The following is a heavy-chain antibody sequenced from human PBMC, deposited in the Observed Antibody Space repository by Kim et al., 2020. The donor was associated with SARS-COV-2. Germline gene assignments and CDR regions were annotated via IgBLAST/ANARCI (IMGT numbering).Heavy chain of an antibody. CDR3: ARAGDSSGYYYGYYYGMDV. CDR1: GFTFSSYD. Sequence: GGSLRLSCAASGFTFSSYDMHWVRQAPGKGLEWVSAIGTAGDTYYPGSVKGRFTISRENAKNSLYLQMNSLRAGDTAVYYCARAGDSSGYYYGYYYGMDVWGQGTTVTVSS. J-gene: IGHJ6*02. V-gene: IGHV3-13*01. D-gene: IGHD3-22*01. CDR2: IGTAGDT.